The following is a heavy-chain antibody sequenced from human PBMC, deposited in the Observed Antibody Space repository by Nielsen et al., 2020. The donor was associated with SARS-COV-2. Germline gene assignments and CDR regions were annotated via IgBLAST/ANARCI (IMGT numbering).Heavy chain of an antibody. V-gene: IGHV3-53*01. CDR1: GFTVSSNY. Sequence: GRSLRLSCAASGFTVSSNYMSWVRQAPGKGLEWVSVIYSGGSTYYADSVKGRFTISRDNSKNTLYLQMNSLRAEDTAVYYCAVSYGDYPADIWGQGTMVTVSS. CDR3: AVSYGDYPADI. D-gene: IGHD4-17*01. CDR2: IYSGGST. J-gene: IGHJ3*02.